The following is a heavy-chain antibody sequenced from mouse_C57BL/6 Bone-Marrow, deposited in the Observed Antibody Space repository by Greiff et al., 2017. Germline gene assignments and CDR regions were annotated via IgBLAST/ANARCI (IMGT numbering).Heavy chain of an antibody. D-gene: IGHD1-1*01. CDR1: GYTFTDYY. J-gene: IGHJ3*01. V-gene: IGHV1-26*01. Sequence: VQLQQSGPELVKPGASVKISCKASGYTFTDYYMNWVKQSHGKSLEWIGDINPNNGGTSYNQKFKGKATLTVDKSSSTAYMELRSLTSEDSAVYYCARWGDGSSRFAYWGQGTPVTVSA. CDR3: ARWGDGSSRFAY. CDR2: INPNNGGT.